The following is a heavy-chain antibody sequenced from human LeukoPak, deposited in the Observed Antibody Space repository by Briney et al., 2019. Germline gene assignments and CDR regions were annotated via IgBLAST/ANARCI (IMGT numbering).Heavy chain of an antibody. CDR3: ARGAGYDSSGYYRSFFDY. Sequence: GASVKVSCKASGYTFTGYYMHWVRQAPGQGLEWMGWINPNSGGTNYAQKFQGRVTMTRDTSISTAYMELSRLRSDDTAVYYCARGAGYDSSGYYRSFFDYWGQGTLVTVSS. CDR1: GYTFTGYY. V-gene: IGHV1-2*02. J-gene: IGHJ4*02. CDR2: INPNSGGT. D-gene: IGHD3-22*01.